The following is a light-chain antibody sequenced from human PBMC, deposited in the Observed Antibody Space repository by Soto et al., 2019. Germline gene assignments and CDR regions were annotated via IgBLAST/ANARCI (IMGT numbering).Light chain of an antibody. Sequence: DIQMTQSPASVSASVGERVTITCRASQICAWLVWYQQQPGKAPNLLILPSGVPSRFIGSGSGTDFTLTITSLQPEDFATYYCQQSDTLPLTFGGGTKVEIK. J-gene: IGKJ4*01. CDR3: QQSDTLPLT. V-gene: IGKV1-12*01. CDR1: QICAW.